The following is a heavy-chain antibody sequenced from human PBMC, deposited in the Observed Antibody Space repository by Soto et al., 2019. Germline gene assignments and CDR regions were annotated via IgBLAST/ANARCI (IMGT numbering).Heavy chain of an antibody. V-gene: IGHV4-39*01. D-gene: IGHD2-2*01. CDR1: GGSISSSSYY. CDR3: ARGRTSGTLFDY. CDR2: IYYSGST. J-gene: IGHJ4*02. Sequence: QRQLQESGPGLVKPSETLSLTCTVSGGSISSSSYYWGWIRQPPGKGLEWIGSIYYSGSTYYNPSLKSRVTISVDTSKNQFSLKLSSVTAADTAVYYCARGRTSGTLFDYWGQGTLVTVSS.